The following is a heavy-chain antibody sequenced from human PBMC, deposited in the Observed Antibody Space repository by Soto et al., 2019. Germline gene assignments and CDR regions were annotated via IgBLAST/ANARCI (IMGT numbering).Heavy chain of an antibody. CDR3: ARRVLGYCSGGSCYGAWWFDP. D-gene: IGHD2-15*01. J-gene: IGHJ5*02. Sequence: GASVKVSCKASGYTFTSYYMHWVRQAPGQGLEWMGIINPSSGSTSYAQKFQGRVTMTRDTSTSTVYMELSSLRSEDTAVYYCARRVLGYCSGGSCYGAWWFDPWGQGTLVTVSS. CDR1: GYTFTSYY. CDR2: INPSSGST. V-gene: IGHV1-46*01.